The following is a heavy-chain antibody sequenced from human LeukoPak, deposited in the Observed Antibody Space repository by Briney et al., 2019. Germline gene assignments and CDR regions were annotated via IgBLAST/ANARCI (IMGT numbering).Heavy chain of an antibody. J-gene: IGHJ4*02. V-gene: IGHV4-4*09. CDR3: AKSYFDYSTYYSYYFNL. D-gene: IGHD4-11*01. CDR1: GGSISGGY. Sequence: SETLSLTCTVSGGSISGGYWSWIRQPPGRGLEWIGYVYTSGSTNYNPSLKSRVTISVDTSKSQFALKLSPVTAADTAVYYCAKSYFDYSTYYSYYFNLWGQGALVTVSS. CDR2: VYTSGST.